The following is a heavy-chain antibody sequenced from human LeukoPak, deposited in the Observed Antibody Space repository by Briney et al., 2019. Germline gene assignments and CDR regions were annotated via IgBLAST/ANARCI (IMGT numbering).Heavy chain of an antibody. CDR1: GGSISSYY. CDR3: ARSMVRGVNWFDP. D-gene: IGHD3-10*01. V-gene: IGHV4-59*01. Sequence: SETLSLTCTVSGGSISSYYWSWIRQPPGKGLEWIGYIYYSGSTNYNPSLKSRVTISVDTSKNQFSLKLSSVTAADTAVYYCARSMVRGVNWFDPWGQGTLVTVSS. CDR2: IYYSGST. J-gene: IGHJ5*02.